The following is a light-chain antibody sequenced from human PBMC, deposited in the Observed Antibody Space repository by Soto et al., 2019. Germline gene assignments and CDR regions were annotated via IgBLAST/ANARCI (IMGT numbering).Light chain of an antibody. CDR2: GAS. J-gene: IGKJ2*01. V-gene: IGKV3-20*01. CDR3: QQYGSAPYT. Sequence: EIVLTQSPGTLSLSPGERATLSCRASQSVSSSYLAWCQQKPGQAPRLLIYGASSRATGIPDRFSGSGSGTDFTLTSGRLEPEDFAVYYCQQYGSAPYTFGQGTKLEIK. CDR1: QSVSSSY.